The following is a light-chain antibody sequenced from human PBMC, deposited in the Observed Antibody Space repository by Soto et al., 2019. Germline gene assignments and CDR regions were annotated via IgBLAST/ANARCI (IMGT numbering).Light chain of an antibody. J-gene: IGLJ3*02. CDR3: QSYDSSLSGV. CDR1: SSNIGAGYD. V-gene: IGLV1-40*01. CDR2: GNS. Sequence: QSVLTQPPSVSGAPGQRGTISCTWSSSNIGAGYDVHWYQPLPGTAPKLLIYGNSNRPSGVPDRFSGSKSGTSASLAITGLQAEDEADYYCQSYDSSLSGVFGGGTKLTVL.